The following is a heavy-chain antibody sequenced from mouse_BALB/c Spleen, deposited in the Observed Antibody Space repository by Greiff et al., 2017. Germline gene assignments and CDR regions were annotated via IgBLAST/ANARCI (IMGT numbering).Heavy chain of an antibody. J-gene: IGHJ1*01. CDR1: GYTFTSYW. Sequence: QVHVKQSGAELARPGASVKLSCKASGYTFTSYWMQWVKQRPGQGLEWIGAIYPGDGDTRYTQKFKGKATLTADKSSSTAYMQLSSLASEDSAVYYCALLRQGYFDVWGAGTTVTVSS. D-gene: IGHD1-2*01. CDR2: IYPGDGDT. V-gene: IGHV1-87*01. CDR3: ALLRQGYFDV.